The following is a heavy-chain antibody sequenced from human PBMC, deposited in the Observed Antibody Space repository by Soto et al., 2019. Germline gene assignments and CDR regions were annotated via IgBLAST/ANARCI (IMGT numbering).Heavy chain of an antibody. CDR1: GGTFNNYI. CDR3: TRAPAHYYDSSGYYSDY. J-gene: IGHJ4*02. Sequence: QVQLVQSGAEVKKPGSSVKVSCKASGGTFNNYIITWVRQAPGQGLEWMGRVIPIPGIANYAQKFQGRVTITADQSTSTAYMELSSLRSEDTAVYYCTRAPAHYYDSSGYYSDYWGQGTLVTVSS. V-gene: IGHV1-69*04. CDR2: VIPIPGIA. D-gene: IGHD3-22*01.